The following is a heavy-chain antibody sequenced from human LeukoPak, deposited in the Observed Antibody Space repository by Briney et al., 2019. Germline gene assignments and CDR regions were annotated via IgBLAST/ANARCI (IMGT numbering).Heavy chain of an antibody. CDR2: IYYSGST. V-gene: IGHV4-39*01. J-gene: IGHJ4*02. CDR1: GGSISSRSYY. D-gene: IGHD6-19*01. CDR3: ARQGVAVAGYFDY. Sequence: SETLSLTCTVSGGSISSRSYYWGWIRQPPGEGLEWIGSIYYSGSTYYNPSLKSRVTISVDTSKNQFSLRLSSVTAADTAVYYCARQGVAVAGYFDYWGQGTLVTVSS.